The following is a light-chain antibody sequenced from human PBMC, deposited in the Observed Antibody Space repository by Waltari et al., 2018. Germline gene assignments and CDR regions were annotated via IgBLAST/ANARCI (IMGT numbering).Light chain of an antibody. CDR3: SAYAGSISV. J-gene: IGLJ1*01. CDR1: SSHVGTYNY. V-gene: IGLV2-8*01. CDR2: EVS. Sequence: QSALTQPPSASGSPGQSVTISFTGTSSHVGTYNYLSWYQQPPGKATTHIIFEVSKRPSGVPDRFSGSKSGNAASLTVSGLQVDDEADYYCSAYAGSISVFGTGTRVTVL.